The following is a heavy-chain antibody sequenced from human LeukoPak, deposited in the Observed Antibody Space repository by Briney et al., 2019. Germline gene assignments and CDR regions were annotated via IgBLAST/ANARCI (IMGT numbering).Heavy chain of an antibody. CDR2: IRYDGSNE. V-gene: IGHV3-30*02. J-gene: IGHJ6*03. D-gene: IGHD2-15*01. CDR3: AKGPYCSGGTCYLNYYYMDV. Sequence: GGSLRLSCAAPGFTFSSYGMHWVRQAPGKGLEWVEFIRYDGSNEYYADSVKGRFTISRDNSKNTLYLQMNSLRAEDTAVYYCAKGPYCSGGTCYLNYYYMDVWGKGTTVTVSS. CDR1: GFTFSSYG.